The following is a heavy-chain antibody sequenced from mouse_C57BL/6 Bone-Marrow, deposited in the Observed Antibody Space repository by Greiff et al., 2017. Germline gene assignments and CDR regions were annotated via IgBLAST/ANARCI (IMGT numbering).Heavy chain of an antibody. V-gene: IGHV5-4*01. J-gene: IGHJ4*01. CDR1: GFTFSSYA. Sequence: EVQRVESGGGLVKPGGSLKLSCAASGFTFSSYAMSWVRQTPEKRLEWVATISDGGSYTSYPDNVKGRFTISRDNAKNNLYLQMSHLKSEDTAMYYCARIYYDYPNAMDYWGQGTSVTVAS. CDR2: ISDGGSYT. CDR3: ARIYYDYPNAMDY. D-gene: IGHD2-4*01.